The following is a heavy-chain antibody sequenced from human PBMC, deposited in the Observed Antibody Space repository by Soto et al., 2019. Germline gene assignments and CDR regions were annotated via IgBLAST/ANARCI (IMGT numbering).Heavy chain of an antibody. D-gene: IGHD3-10*01. CDR1: GGSITRGGYY. CDR3: ASDQPLGYGSWSYYRDY. V-gene: IGHV3-23*01. Sequence: ETLSLTCTVSGGSITRGGYYWSWVRQAPGKGLEWVSAISGSGGSTYYADSVKGRFTISRDNSKNTLYLQMNSLRAEDTAVYYCASDQPLGYGSWSYYRDYWGQGTLVTVSS. J-gene: IGHJ4*02. CDR2: ISGSGGST.